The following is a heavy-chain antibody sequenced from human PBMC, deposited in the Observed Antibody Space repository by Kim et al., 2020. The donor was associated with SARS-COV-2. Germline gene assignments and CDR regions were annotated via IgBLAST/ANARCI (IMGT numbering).Heavy chain of an antibody. CDR3: ARPSGGRYYYYGMDV. D-gene: IGHD6-19*01. V-gene: IGHV3-21*01. Sequence: GGSLRLSCAASGFTFSSYSMNWVRQAPGKGLEWVSSISSSSSYIYYADSVKGRFTISRDNAKNSLYLQMNSLRAEDTAVYYCARPSGGRYYYYGMDVWGQGTTVTVSS. CDR2: ISSSSSYI. J-gene: IGHJ6*02. CDR1: GFTFSSYS.